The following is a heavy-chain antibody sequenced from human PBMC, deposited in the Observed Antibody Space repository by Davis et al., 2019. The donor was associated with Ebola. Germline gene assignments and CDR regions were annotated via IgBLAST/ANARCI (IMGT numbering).Heavy chain of an antibody. Sequence: PGGSLRLSCAASGFTFSSYWMSWVRQAPGKGLEWVAVISYDGSNKYYADSVKGRFTISRDNSKNTLYLQMNSLRAEDTAVYYCARSGLPYCSGGSCYAQDYWGQGTLVTVSS. J-gene: IGHJ4*02. CDR2: ISYDGSNK. CDR3: ARSGLPYCSGGSCYAQDY. D-gene: IGHD2-15*01. V-gene: IGHV3-30-3*01. CDR1: GFTFSSYW.